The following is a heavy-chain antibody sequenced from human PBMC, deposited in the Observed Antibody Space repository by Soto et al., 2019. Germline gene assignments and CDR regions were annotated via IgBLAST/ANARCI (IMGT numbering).Heavy chain of an antibody. Sequence: CASVKVSCKASGYRFMNYAMFWVRQAPGQRLEWMGWINAASGNTKYSQKFQGRVTITRDTLASTASMELSSLRSEDTAIYYCARAQSSAWTALDYWGQGALVPVSS. D-gene: IGHD6-25*01. V-gene: IGHV1-3*01. CDR2: INAASGNT. CDR1: GYRFMNYA. J-gene: IGHJ4*02. CDR3: ARAQSSAWTALDY.